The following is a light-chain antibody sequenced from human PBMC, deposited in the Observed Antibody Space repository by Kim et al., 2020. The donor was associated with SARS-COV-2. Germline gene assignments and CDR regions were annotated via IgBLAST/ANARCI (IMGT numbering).Light chain of an antibody. Sequence: SPGDGASPNCRASESVDRRHLAWYQQKPGQAPRLLMYDTSRRAPGISDRFSGSGSGTEFSLTISRLEPDDFAVYYCQHYGGSPRPFGQGTKVDIK. CDR2: DTS. CDR1: ESVDRRH. CDR3: QHYGGSPRP. V-gene: IGKV3-20*01. J-gene: IGKJ1*01.